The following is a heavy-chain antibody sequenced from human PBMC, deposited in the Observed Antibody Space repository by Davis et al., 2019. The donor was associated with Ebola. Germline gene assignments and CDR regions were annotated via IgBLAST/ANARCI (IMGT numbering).Heavy chain of an antibody. D-gene: IGHD4-17*01. J-gene: IGHJ5*02. V-gene: IGHV3-21*01. CDR3: ARDHATVTTSWFDP. Sequence: GGSLRLSCAASGFTFSSYAMSWVRQAPGKGLEWVSSISSSSSYIYYADSVKGRFTISRDNAKNSLYLQMNSLRAEDTAVYYCARDHATVTTSWFDPWGQGTLVTVSS. CDR1: GFTFSSYA. CDR2: ISSSSSYI.